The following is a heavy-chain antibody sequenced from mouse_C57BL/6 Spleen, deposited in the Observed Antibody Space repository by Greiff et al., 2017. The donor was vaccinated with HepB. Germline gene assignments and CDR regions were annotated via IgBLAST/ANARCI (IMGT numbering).Heavy chain of an antibody. D-gene: IGHD1-1*01. J-gene: IGHJ4*01. Sequence: QVQLQQSGAELVKPGASVKVSCKASGYTFTSYWMHWVKQRPGQGLEWIGRIHPSDSDTNYNQKFKAKATLAEDKSSSTAYMQLSSLTSEDSAVYCSGKLLAMDYWGQGTSVTVSS. CDR2: IHPSDSDT. V-gene: IGHV1-74*01. CDR1: GYTFTSYW. CDR3: GKLLAMDY.